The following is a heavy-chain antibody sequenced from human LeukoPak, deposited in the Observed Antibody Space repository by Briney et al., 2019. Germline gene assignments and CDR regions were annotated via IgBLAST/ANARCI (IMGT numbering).Heavy chain of an antibody. D-gene: IGHD3-16*01. CDR1: GFICSGYW. J-gene: IGHJ4*02. CDR3: ARGWVIDF. V-gene: IGHV3-7*04. Sequence: GGYLRRSGAGSGFICSGYWMSWHRQGQGKGLVGVANTKQDGSEKCYVDAVKGRFTISRDNAKTSMCLQRNSLRAEGTAVYYCARGWVIDFWGQGTLVTVSS. CDR2: TKQDGSEK.